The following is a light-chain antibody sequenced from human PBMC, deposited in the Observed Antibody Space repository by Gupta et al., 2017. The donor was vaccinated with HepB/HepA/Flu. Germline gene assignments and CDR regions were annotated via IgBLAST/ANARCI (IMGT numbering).Light chain of an antibody. V-gene: IGKV3-20*01. J-gene: IGKJ3*01. Sequence: EIVLTQSPGTLSLSPGESATLSCRASQSVSSNLAWYQQRPGQAPRLLIYGASSRATGIPDRFSGSGSGTDFTLTISRLEPEDFAVYYCQKDGSSPLTFGHGTKVDI. CDR2: GAS. CDR1: QSVSSN. CDR3: QKDGSSPLT.